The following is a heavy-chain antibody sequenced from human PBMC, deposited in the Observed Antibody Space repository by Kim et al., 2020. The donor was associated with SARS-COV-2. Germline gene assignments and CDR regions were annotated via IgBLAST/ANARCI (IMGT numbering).Heavy chain of an antibody. V-gene: IGHV4-59*02. CDR3: ARGGYTASWYAGIFDY. CDR2: IYSSGNT. J-gene: IGHJ4*02. D-gene: IGHD6-13*01. CDR1: SGSVETYY. Sequence: SETLSLTCSVSSGSVETYYWSWIRQSRGKGLEWIGYIYSSGNTEYNPSFKSRVTISVDTSMKQFSLKLSSVTAADTAVYYCARGGYTASWYAGIFDYWGQGTPVTVSS.